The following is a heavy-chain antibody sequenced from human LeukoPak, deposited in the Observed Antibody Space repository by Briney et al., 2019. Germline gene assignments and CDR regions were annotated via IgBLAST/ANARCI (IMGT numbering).Heavy chain of an antibody. Sequence: PGGSLRLSCAVSGLTVSNNYMSWVRQAPGKGLEWVANRKDDGSGKYYVDSVKGRLTISRGNAEKTLYLQMNSLRAEDTAVYYCARYSGDQYSFHYWGQGTLVTVSS. J-gene: IGHJ4*02. V-gene: IGHV3-7*05. D-gene: IGHD5-12*01. CDR1: GLTVSNNY. CDR3: ARYSGDQYSFHY. CDR2: RKDDGSGK.